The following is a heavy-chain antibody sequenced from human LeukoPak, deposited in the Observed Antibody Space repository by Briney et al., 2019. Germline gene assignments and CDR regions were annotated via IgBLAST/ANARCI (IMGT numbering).Heavy chain of an antibody. CDR2: INHSGDT. CDR1: GGSFNGHY. Sequence: SETLSLTCVVYGGSFNGHYGSWIRQPPGRGLEWIGEINHSGDTDYNPSLKSRVTISLDTSKNQFPLRLNSVTAADTAVYYCARGLLWFAGTWGQGTLVTVSS. J-gene: IGHJ5*02. CDR3: ARGLLWFAGT. V-gene: IGHV4-34*01. D-gene: IGHD3-10*01.